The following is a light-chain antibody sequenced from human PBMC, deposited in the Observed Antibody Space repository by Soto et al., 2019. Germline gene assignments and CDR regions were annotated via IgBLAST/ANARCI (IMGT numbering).Light chain of an antibody. V-gene: IGKV1-39*01. CDR2: AAS. CDR3: QQTYSTPRT. CDR1: QSISSY. J-gene: IGKJ1*01. Sequence: DIQMTQSPSSLSASAGDRVTITCRPSQSISSYLNWYQHKPGEAPKVLIYAASSLQSGVPSRFSGSGSGTDFTLTISSLQPADFATYYCQQTYSTPRTFGQGTKVEIK.